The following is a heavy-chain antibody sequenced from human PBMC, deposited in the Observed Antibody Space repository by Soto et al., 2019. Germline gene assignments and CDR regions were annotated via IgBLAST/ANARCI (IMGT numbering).Heavy chain of an antibody. CDR3: ASERAEMATIGGMDV. CDR2: IIPIFGTA. D-gene: IGHD5-12*01. Sequence: VSCKASGGTFSSYAISWVLQAPGQGLEWMGGIIPIFGTANYAQKFQGRVTITADESTSTAYMELSSLRSEDTAVYYCASERAEMATIGGMDVWGQGTTVTVSS. V-gene: IGHV1-69*01. CDR1: GGTFSSYA. J-gene: IGHJ6*02.